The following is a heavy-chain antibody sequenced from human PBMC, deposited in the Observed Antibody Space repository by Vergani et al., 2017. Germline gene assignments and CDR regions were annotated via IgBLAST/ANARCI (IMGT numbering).Heavy chain of an antibody. V-gene: IGHV4-39*07. D-gene: IGHD1-26*01. J-gene: IGHJ4*02. Sequence: QLQLQESGPGLVKPSETLSLTCTVSGGSISSSSYYWGWIRQPPGKGLEWIGSIYYSGSTYYNPSLKSRVTISVDTSKNQFSLKLSSVTAADTAVYYCARASGSYYXFDYWGQGTLVTVSS. CDR1: GGSISSSSYY. CDR3: ARASGSYYXFDY. CDR2: IYYSGST.